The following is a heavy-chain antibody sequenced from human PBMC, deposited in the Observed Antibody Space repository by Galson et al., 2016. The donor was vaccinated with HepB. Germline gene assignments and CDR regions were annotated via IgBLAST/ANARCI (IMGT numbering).Heavy chain of an antibody. D-gene: IGHD3-3*01. CDR1: GGSISTYY. CDR3: ARVLRFLEWFEFDP. J-gene: IGHJ5*02. V-gene: IGHV4-59*01. CDR2: ISDSGST. Sequence: SETLSLTCTVSGGSISTYYWSWVRQPPGKGLEWIGDISDSGSTNYNPSLKSRVTISVDTSKNQFSLKLSSVTAADTAVYYCARVLRFLEWFEFDPWGQGTLVTVSS.